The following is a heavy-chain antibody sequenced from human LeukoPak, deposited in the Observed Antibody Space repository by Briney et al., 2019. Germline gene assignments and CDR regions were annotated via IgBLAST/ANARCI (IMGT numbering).Heavy chain of an antibody. D-gene: IGHD3-3*01. CDR1: GGSIRSSY. V-gene: IGHV4-4*09. J-gene: IGHJ4*02. CDR3: ARQTTIFGQIDY. Sequence: PSETLSLTCSVSGGSIRSSYWSWIRQPPGKGLEWIGYIYANGSTNCNPSLKSRITLAVDTSKNQFSLKLSSVTAADTAVYYCARQTTIFGQIDYWGQGTLVTVSS. CDR2: IYANGST.